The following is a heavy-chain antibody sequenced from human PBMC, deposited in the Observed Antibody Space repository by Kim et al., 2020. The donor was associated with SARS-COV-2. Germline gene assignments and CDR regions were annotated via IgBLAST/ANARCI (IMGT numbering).Heavy chain of an antibody. D-gene: IGHD1-26*01. CDR1: GFPFRTFP. J-gene: IGHJ2*01. CDR3: VKDRGGIYEWGFFDL. CDR2: ISGNGDTP. V-gene: IGHV3-23*01. Sequence: GGSLRLSCAASGFPFRTFPMSWFRQTPGKGLEWVSAISGNGDTPYYADSVRGRFTISRDNSKNTLFLQMNSLRTEDTAIYYCVKDRGGIYEWGFFDLWGRGSLVTVSS.